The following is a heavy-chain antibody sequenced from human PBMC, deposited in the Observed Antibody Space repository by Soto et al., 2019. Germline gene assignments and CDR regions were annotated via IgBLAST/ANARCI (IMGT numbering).Heavy chain of an antibody. V-gene: IGHV1-69*01. CDR2: IIPIFGTA. CDR3: ASNAITGTTFYYYYGMDV. J-gene: IGHJ6*02. CDR1: GGTFSSYA. D-gene: IGHD1-7*01. Sequence: QVQLVQSGAEVKKPGSSVKVSCKASGGTFSSYAISWVRQAPGQGLEWMGGIIPIFGTANYAQKFQGRVTITADESTSTAYMELSSLRSEDTAVYYCASNAITGTTFYYYYGMDVRGQGTTVTVSS.